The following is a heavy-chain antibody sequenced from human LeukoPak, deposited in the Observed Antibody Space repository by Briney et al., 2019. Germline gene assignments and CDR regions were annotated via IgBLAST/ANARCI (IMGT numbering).Heavy chain of an antibody. D-gene: IGHD3-10*01. J-gene: IGHJ3*02. CDR2: IKPDGSEK. CDR1: GFTFSSHH. CDR3: ARSGDYSDAFDI. V-gene: IGHV3-7*01. Sequence: HAGGSLRLSCVASGFTFSSHHMNWVRQTPGKGLESVATIKPDGSEKYYVDSVKGRFTISRDNAKSSLYLQMNSLRAEDTAVYYCARSGDYSDAFDIWGQGTMVTVSS.